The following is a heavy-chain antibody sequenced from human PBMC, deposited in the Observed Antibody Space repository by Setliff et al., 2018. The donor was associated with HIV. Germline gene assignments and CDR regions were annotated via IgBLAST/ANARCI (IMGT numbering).Heavy chain of an antibody. V-gene: IGHV4-34*09. CDR3: ARDQKGYSYGYFDS. CDR2: IYYSGSI. J-gene: IGHJ4*02. Sequence: LSLTCAVYGGSFSGYYWSWIRQPPGKGLEWIGYIYYSGSIYYNPSLKSRVTISIDTSKNQFSLKLSSVTAADTAVYYCARDQKGYSYGYFDSWGQGTLVTVSS. D-gene: IGHD5-18*01. CDR1: GGSFSGYY.